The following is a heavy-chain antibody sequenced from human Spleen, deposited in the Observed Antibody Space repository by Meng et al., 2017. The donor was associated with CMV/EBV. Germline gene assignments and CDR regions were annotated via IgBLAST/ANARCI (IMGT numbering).Heavy chain of an antibody. J-gene: IGHJ4*02. CDR2: IYFSGST. V-gene: IGHV4-31*02. Sequence: SGGSFSICGYYWSWLRQHPGTGLGWIGYIYFSGSTNYNPSLKSRVTISIDTSKKQFSLKLTSVTAADTAVYYCARTTMVRGVTFDYWGQGTLVTVSS. CDR1: GGSFSICGYY. CDR3: ARTTMVRGVTFDY. D-gene: IGHD3-10*01.